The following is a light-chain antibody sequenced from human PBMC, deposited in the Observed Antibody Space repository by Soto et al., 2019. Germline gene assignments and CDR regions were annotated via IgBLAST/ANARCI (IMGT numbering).Light chain of an antibody. V-gene: IGKV1-39*01. CDR1: QNTRSF. CDR3: QQGYSTPPT. Sequence: DIQITQSPSSLSASAGDRVTITCRASQNTRSFLNWYQQNPGKAPKPLIYAASSLHNGVPSRFSGSGSGTDFTLTIGSLQPDDFATYYCQQGYSTPPTFGRGTEVET. CDR2: AAS. J-gene: IGKJ1*01.